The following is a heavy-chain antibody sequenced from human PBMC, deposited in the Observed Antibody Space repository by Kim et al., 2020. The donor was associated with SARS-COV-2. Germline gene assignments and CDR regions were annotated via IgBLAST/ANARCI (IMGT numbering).Heavy chain of an antibody. Sequence: GGSLRLSCAASGFTFSSHAMSWVRHAPGKGPEWVSVFYADGTTTHYADSVKGRFTISRDDSRNTLYLQMNTLRDEDTALYYCAKAPGASWTEFDFWGQGT. CDR2: FYADGTTT. D-gene: IGHD2-2*01. V-gene: IGHV3-23*03. J-gene: IGHJ5*01. CDR3: AKAPGASWTEFDF. CDR1: GFTFSSHA.